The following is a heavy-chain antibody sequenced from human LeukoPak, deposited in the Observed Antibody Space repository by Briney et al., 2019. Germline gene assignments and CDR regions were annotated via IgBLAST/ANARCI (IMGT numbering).Heavy chain of an antibody. CDR1: GGSISSYY. J-gene: IGHJ5*02. D-gene: IGHD3-9*01. CDR3: ARDKMDYDILTGYFIGSVGFDP. V-gene: IGHV4-59*01. CDR2: IYYSGST. Sequence: SETLSLTCTVSGGSISSYYWSWIRQLPGKGLEWIGYIYYSGSTNYNPSLKSRVTISVDTSKNQFSLKLSSVTAADTAVYYCARDKMDYDILTGYFIGSVGFDPWGQGTLVTVSS.